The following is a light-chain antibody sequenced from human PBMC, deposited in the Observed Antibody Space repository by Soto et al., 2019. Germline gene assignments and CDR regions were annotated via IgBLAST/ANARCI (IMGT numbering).Light chain of an antibody. J-gene: IGKJ3*01. V-gene: IGKV1-9*01. CDR1: QGISSY. Sequence: DIQLTQSPSFLSASVGDRVTITCRASQGISSYLAWYQQRPGKAPKLLIYAESTLQSGVPSRFSSRGSGTEFTLTITSLQSEDYASYYCQQFNNYPCTFGPGTKVDIK. CDR2: AES. CDR3: QQFNNYPCT.